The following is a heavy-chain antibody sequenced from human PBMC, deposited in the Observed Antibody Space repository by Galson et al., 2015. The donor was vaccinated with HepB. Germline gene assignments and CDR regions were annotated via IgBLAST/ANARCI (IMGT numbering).Heavy chain of an antibody. V-gene: IGHV3-66*01. CDR3: ASAVEVPASIIYYYYGMDV. D-gene: IGHD2-2*01. CDR2: IYSGGST. Sequence: SLRLSCAASGFTVSSNYMSWVRQAPGKGLEWVSVIYSGGSTYYADSVKGRFTISRDNSKNTLYLQMNSLRAEDTAVYYCASAVEVPASIIYYYYGMDVWGQGTTVTVSS. J-gene: IGHJ6*02. CDR1: GFTVSSNY.